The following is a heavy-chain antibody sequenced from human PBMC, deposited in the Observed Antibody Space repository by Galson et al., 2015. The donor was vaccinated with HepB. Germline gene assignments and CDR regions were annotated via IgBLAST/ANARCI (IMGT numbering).Heavy chain of an antibody. CDR3: ATDLPSPQLLPSGYYYYMDV. CDR2: ISGYNGNT. J-gene: IGHJ6*03. D-gene: IGHD2-2*01. CDR1: GYTFTSHG. V-gene: IGHV1-18*01. Sequence: SVKVSCKASGYTFTSHGITWVRQAPGQGLEWMGWISGYNGNTNYAQKLQDRVTMTEDTSTDTAYMELSSLRSEDTAVYYCATDLPSPQLLPSGYYYYMDVWGKGTTVTVSS.